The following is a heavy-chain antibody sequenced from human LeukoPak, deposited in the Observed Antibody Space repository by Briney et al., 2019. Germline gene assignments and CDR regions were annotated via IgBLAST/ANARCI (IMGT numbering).Heavy chain of an antibody. J-gene: IGHJ6*02. CDR3: ARDQVYYYDSSGYDWYYYYGMDV. D-gene: IGHD3-22*01. V-gene: IGHV1-2*04. Sequence: ASVKVSCKASGYTFTGYYMHWVRQAPGQGLEWKGLINPNSGGTNYAQKFQGWVTMTRDTSISTAYMELSRLRSDDTAVYYCARDQVYYYDSSGYDWYYYYGMDVWGQGTTVTVSS. CDR2: INPNSGGT. CDR1: GYTFTGYY.